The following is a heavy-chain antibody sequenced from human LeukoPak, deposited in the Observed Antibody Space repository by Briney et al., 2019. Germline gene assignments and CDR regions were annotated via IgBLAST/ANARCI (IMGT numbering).Heavy chain of an antibody. D-gene: IGHD5-18*01. V-gene: IGHV3-23*01. CDR2: ISGSGDNT. J-gene: IGHJ4*02. CDR3: AKDQDGYTAMVIDY. Sequence: GGALRLSCAASGFTFSSYATSWVRQAPGEGLEWVSAISGSGDNTYYADSVKGRFTISRDNSKNTLYLQMNSLRAEDTAVYYCAKDQDGYTAMVIDYWGQGTLVTVSS. CDR1: GFTFSSYA.